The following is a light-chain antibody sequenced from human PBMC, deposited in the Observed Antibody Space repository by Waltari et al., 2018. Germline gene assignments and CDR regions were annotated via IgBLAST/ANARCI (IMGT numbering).Light chain of an antibody. Sequence: DIQMTQSPSSISASVGDRVTITCRASQSISAYLNWYQQKPGKAPNLLIYATSSLQSGVPSRFSGSGSGTDFTLTISSLQPEDFATYFCQQTYFTVETFGPGTKVDIK. V-gene: IGKV1-39*01. CDR3: QQTYFTVET. J-gene: IGKJ3*01. CDR2: ATS. CDR1: QSISAY.